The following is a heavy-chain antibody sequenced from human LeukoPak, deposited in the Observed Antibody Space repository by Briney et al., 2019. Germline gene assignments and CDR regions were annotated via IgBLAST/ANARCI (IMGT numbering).Heavy chain of an antibody. CDR3: ARGLRCFDWLSRTGWFDP. D-gene: IGHD3-9*01. Sequence: SETLSLTCTVSGGSISSSSYYWGWIRQPPGKGLEWIGEINHSGSTNYNPSLKSRDTISVDTSKNQFSLKLSSVTAADTAVYYCARGLRCFDWLSRTGWFDPWGQGTLVTVSS. CDR1: GGSISSSSYY. J-gene: IGHJ5*02. CDR2: INHSGST. V-gene: IGHV4-39*07.